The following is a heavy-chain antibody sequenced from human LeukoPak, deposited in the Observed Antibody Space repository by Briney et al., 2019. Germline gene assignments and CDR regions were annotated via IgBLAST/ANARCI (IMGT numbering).Heavy chain of an antibody. D-gene: IGHD3-22*01. J-gene: IGHJ4*02. CDR1: GYTFTGYY. CDR3: AREREDYYDSSGYFDY. Sequence: ASVKVSCKASGYTFTGYYMHWVRQAPGQGLEWMGWINPNSGGTNYAQEFQGRVTMTRDTSISTAYMELSRLRSDDTAVYYCAREREDYYDSSGYFDYWGQGTLVTVSS. V-gene: IGHV1-2*02. CDR2: INPNSGGT.